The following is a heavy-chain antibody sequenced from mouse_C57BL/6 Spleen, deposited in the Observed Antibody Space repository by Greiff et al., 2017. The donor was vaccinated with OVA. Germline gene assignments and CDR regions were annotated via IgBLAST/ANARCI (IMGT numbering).Heavy chain of an antibody. D-gene: IGHD1-1*01. Sequence: QVQLQQPGAELVKPGASVKLSCKASGYTFTSYWMHWVKQRPGQGLEWIGMIHPNSGSTNYNEKFKSKATLTVDKSSSTAYMQLSSLTSVDSAVYYCAKEGPYGNWYFDVWGTGTTVTVSS. CDR3: AKEGPYGNWYFDV. J-gene: IGHJ1*03. CDR1: GYTFTSYW. CDR2: IHPNSGST. V-gene: IGHV1-64*01.